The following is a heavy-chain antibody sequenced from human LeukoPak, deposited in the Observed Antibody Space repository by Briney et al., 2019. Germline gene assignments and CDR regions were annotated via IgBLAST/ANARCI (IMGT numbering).Heavy chain of an antibody. CDR2: TYYRSKWYK. Sequence: SQTLSLTCAISGDSVSSNSATWNWIRQSPSRGLEWLGRTYYRSKWYKYYAVSVKGRITINPDTSKNQFSLKLSSVTAADTAVYYCARQDTITTPGVDYWGQGTPVTVSS. CDR1: GDSVSSNSAT. J-gene: IGHJ4*02. D-gene: IGHD3-3*01. CDR3: ARQDTITTPGVDY. V-gene: IGHV6-1*01.